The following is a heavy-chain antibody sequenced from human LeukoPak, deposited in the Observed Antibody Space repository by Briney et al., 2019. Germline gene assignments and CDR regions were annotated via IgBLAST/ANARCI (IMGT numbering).Heavy chain of an antibody. V-gene: IGHV1-46*01. J-gene: IGHJ1*01. CDR2: INPSGGST. CDR1: GYTFTSHY. CDR3: AREPTARIVGATLPH. D-gene: IGHD1-26*01. Sequence: AASVKVSCKASGYTFTSHYMHWVRQAPEQGLEWMGIINPSGGSTSYAQKFQGRVTMTRDTSISTAYMELSRLRSDDTAVYYCAREPTARIVGATLPHWGQGTLVTVSS.